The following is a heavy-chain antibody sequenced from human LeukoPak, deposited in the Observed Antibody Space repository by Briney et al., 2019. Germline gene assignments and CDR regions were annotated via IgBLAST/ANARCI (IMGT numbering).Heavy chain of an antibody. J-gene: IGHJ4*02. CDR2: ISYDGSNK. Sequence: TGGSLRLSCAASGFTFSSYAMHWVRQAPGKGLEWVAVISYDGSNKYYADSVKGRFTISRDNSKNTLYLQMNSLRAEDTAVYYCASQDIVVVPAAIGAFDYWGQGTLVTVSS. CDR1: GFTFSSYA. D-gene: IGHD2-2*01. V-gene: IGHV3-30-3*01. CDR3: ASQDIVVVPAAIGAFDY.